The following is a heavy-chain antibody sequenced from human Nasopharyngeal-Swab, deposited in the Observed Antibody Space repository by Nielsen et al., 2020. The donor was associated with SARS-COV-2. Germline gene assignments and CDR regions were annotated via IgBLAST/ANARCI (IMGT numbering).Heavy chain of an antibody. CDR3: ARDPQRDYCGGDCSYFDY. D-gene: IGHD2-21*02. Sequence: GESLKISCAASGFTFSSYDMHWVRQATGKGLEWVSAIGTAGDTYYPGSVKGRFTISRENAKNSLYLQMNSLRAGDTAVYYCARDPQRDYCGGDCSYFDYWGQGTLVTVSS. V-gene: IGHV3-13*01. CDR2: IGTAGDT. CDR1: GFTFSSYD. J-gene: IGHJ4*02.